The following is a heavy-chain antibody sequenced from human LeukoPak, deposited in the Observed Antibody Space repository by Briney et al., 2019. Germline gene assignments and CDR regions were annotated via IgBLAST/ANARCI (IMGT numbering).Heavy chain of an antibody. D-gene: IGHD2-8*01. CDR3: ARQPGVAFDI. Sequence: SETLSLTCTVSGGSISSSSYYWGWIRQPPGKGLEWIGSIYYSGSTYYNPSLKSRVTISVDTSKNQFSLKLSSVTAADAAVYYCARQPGVAFDIWGQGTMVTVSS. V-gene: IGHV4-39*01. CDR2: IYYSGST. J-gene: IGHJ3*02. CDR1: GGSISSSSYY.